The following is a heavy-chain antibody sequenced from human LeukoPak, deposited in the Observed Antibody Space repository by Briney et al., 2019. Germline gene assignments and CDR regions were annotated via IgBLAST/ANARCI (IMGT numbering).Heavy chain of an antibody. Sequence: PGGSLRLSYAASGFTFSSYAMSWVRQAPGKGLEWVSAISGSGGSTYYADSVKGRFTISRDNSKNTLYLQMNSLRAEDTAVYYCAKDNSGYGSGSYYNYWGQGTLVTVSS. CDR2: ISGSGGST. J-gene: IGHJ4*02. D-gene: IGHD3-10*01. CDR1: GFTFSSYA. CDR3: AKDNSGYGSGSYYNY. V-gene: IGHV3-23*01.